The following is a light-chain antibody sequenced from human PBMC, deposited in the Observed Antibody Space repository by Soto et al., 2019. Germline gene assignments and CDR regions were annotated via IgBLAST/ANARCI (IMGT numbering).Light chain of an antibody. CDR3: CSFAGSYTFWV. V-gene: IGLV2-11*01. CDR1: SSDVGDYNY. CDR2: DVS. J-gene: IGLJ3*02. Sequence: QSVLTQPRSVSGSPGQSVTISCTGTSSDVGDYNYVSWYHQYPGKAPKLVSYDVSKRPSGVPDRFSGAKSGNTASLTISGLQAEDEADYYCCSFAGSYTFWVFGGGTKLTVL.